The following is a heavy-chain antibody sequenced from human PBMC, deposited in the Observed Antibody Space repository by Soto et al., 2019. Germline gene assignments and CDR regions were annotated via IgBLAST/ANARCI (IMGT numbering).Heavy chain of an antibody. CDR2: INPSGRTT. CDR1: GFTFSKYY. Sequence: GASVKVSCKTSGFTFSKYYMHWLRQVPGQGLEWVGVINPSGRTTSYAQKFLGRVTVTRDASTATVYLELNSLRSGDTAVYYCARDLDVTTVTTSFDSWGQETLVTSPQ. D-gene: IGHD4-17*01. CDR3: ARDLDVTTVTTSFDS. J-gene: IGHJ4*02. V-gene: IGHV1-46*01.